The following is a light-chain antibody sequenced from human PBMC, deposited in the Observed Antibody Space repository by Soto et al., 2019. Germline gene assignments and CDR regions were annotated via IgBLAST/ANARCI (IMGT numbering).Light chain of an antibody. CDR2: AAS. V-gene: IGKV3-20*01. CDR1: QSVGSNY. J-gene: IGKJ1*01. CDR3: QQYGGSPWT. Sequence: EIVLTQSPGTLSLSPGDRATLSCRASQSVGSNYLAWYQQKPGQAPRLLIYAASSRAPGIPARFSGSGSGTDFTLTISRLEPEYFAVYYCQQYGGSPWTFGQGTKVEIK.